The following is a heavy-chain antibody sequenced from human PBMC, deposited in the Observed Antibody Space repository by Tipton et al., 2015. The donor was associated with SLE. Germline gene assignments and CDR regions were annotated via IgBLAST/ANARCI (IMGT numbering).Heavy chain of an antibody. CDR1: GFTFSRYA. V-gene: IGHV4-34*01. D-gene: IGHD6-19*01. J-gene: IGHJ4*02. CDR3: AKAIAVAGPFGF. Sequence: LRLSCAASGFTFSRYAMSWVRQAPGKGLEWIGEINHSGSPTSNPSLKSRVSMSVETSKNQFSLNLISVTAADTAVYYCAKAIAVAGPFGFWGQGTLVTVSS. CDR2: INHSGSP.